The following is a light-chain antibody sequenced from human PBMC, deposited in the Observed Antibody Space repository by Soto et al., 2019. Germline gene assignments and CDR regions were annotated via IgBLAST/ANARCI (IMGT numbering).Light chain of an antibody. Sequence: DIQMTQSPSSLSASVGDRVTITCRASQGIRNDLGWYQQKPGKAPRLLIYAASSLQSGVPSRFSGSGSGTEFTLTFSSLHVDDFATYYCQQYSSFPWTFGQGTKVDIK. CDR2: AAS. CDR3: QQYSSFPWT. J-gene: IGKJ1*01. CDR1: QGIRND. V-gene: IGKV1-17*01.